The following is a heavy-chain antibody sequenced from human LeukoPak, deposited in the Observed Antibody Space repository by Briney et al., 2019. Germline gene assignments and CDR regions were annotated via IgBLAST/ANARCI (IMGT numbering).Heavy chain of an antibody. V-gene: IGHV3-23*01. CDR3: ATSSLEPRNYYYMDV. Sequence: GGSLRLSCAASGFTFSSYAMSWVRQAPGKGLDWVSAISGSGGSTYYADSVKGRFTISRDNSKNTLYLQMNSLRAEDTAVYYCATSSLEPRNYYYMDVWGKGTTVTLSS. CDR1: GFTFSSYA. D-gene: IGHD6-13*01. CDR2: ISGSGGST. J-gene: IGHJ6*03.